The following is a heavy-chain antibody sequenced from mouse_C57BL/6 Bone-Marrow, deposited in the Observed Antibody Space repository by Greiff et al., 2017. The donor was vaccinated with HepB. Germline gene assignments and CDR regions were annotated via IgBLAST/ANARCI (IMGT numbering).Heavy chain of an antibody. V-gene: IGHV1-59*01. CDR1: GYTFTSYW. CDR3: ARPLLRYPHY. D-gene: IGHD1-1*01. CDR2: IDPSDSYT. Sequence: QVQLQQPGAELVRPGTSVKLSCKASGYTFTSYWMHWVKQRPGQGLEWIGVIDPSDSYTNYNQKFKGKATLTVDTSSSTAYMQLSSLTSEDSAVYYCARPLLRYPHYWGQGTTLTVSS. J-gene: IGHJ2*01.